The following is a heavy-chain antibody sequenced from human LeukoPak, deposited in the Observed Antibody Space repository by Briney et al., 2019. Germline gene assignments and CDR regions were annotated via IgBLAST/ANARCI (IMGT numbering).Heavy chain of an antibody. CDR3: ASPGGVPTPDP. D-gene: IGHD3-16*01. J-gene: IGHJ5*02. CDR2: ISGSGGST. Sequence: GGSLRLSCTASGFTFSSYDMSWVRQAPGKGLEWVSAISGSGGSTYYADSVKGRFAISRDNSKNTLHLQMNSLRAEDTAVYYCASPGGVPTPDPWGQGTLVTVSS. CDR1: GFTFSSYD. V-gene: IGHV3-23*01.